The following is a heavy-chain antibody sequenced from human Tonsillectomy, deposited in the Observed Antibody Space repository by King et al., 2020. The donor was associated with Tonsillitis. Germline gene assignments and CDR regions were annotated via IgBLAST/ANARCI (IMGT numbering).Heavy chain of an antibody. CDR1: GFTFNNYG. J-gene: IGHJ4*02. CDR2: ISYDGSKK. D-gene: IGHD3-10*01. Sequence: VQLVESGGGVVQPGRSLRLSCAASGFTFNNYGMSWVRQAPGKGLEWVTIISYDGSKKYYADSVKGRFTISRDNSKNTLYLQMNSLRSEDTAVYYCAKSSANYSFHSWGQGTLVPVSS. CDR3: AKSSANYSFHS. V-gene: IGHV3-30*18.